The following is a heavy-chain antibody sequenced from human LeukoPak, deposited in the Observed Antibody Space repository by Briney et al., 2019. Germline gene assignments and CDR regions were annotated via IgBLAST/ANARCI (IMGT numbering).Heavy chain of an antibody. Sequence: ASVKVSCKASGYIFTCYYMHWVRQAPGQGLEWMGWINPNSGGTNYAQKFQGRVTMTRDTSISTAYMELSRLRSDDTAVYYCAREYSYGYFDYWGQGALVTVSS. CDR1: GYIFTCYY. D-gene: IGHD5-18*01. V-gene: IGHV1-2*02. CDR2: INPNSGGT. J-gene: IGHJ4*02. CDR3: AREYSYGYFDY.